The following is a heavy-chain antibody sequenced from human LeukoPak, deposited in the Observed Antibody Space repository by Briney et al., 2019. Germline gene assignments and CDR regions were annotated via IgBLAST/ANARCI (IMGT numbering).Heavy chain of an antibody. Sequence: SETLSLTCTVSGASFSSYYWSWIRQHPGKGLERIGYIYYSGSTYYNPSLKSRVTISVDTSKNQFSLKLSSVTAADTAVYYCARASLVGYYDSSGSHFDYWGQGTLVTVSS. J-gene: IGHJ4*02. CDR3: ARASLVGYYDSSGSHFDY. CDR1: GASFSSYY. D-gene: IGHD3-22*01. V-gene: IGHV4-59*06. CDR2: IYYSGST.